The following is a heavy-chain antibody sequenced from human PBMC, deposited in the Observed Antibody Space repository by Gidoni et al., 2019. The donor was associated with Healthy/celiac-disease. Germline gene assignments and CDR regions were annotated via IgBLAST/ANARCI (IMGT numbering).Heavy chain of an antibody. J-gene: IGHJ4*02. CDR1: GFPFSSYA. V-gene: IGHV3-23*01. D-gene: IGHD3-10*01. Sequence: VQLLGSSVGFVQPGGSLLLSSASSGFPFSSYAMSWVCQVTGKGLEWVSASRGSGGSKDYADSVKGRFTICRDNSKNTLYLKMNSRRAEDTAVYYCAKDAGAIWVGESAFDYWGQGTLVTVSS. CDR2: SRGSGGSK. CDR3: AKDAGAIWVGESAFDY.